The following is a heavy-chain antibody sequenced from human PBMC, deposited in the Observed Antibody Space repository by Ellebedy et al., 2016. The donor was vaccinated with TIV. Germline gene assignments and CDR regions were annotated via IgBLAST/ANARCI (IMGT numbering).Heavy chain of an antibody. Sequence: GESLKISCAASGSTFSSYTMTWVRQAPGKGLEWVSSISVSGRKTYYADSVKGRFTISRDNSKNTLSLQMNSLRAEDTAVYHCAKVTGRITSTDFWGQGTLVTVSS. D-gene: IGHD1-20*01. J-gene: IGHJ4*02. CDR3: AKVTGRITSTDF. CDR1: GSTFSSYT. CDR2: ISVSGRKT. V-gene: IGHV3-23*01.